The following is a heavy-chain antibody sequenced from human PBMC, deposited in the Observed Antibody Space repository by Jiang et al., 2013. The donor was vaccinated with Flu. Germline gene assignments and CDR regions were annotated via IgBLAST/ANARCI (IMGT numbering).Heavy chain of an antibody. Sequence: VQLVESGGGVVQPGRSLRLSCAASGFTFSSYAMHWVRQAPGKGLEWVAVISYDGSNEHYADSVKGRFTISRDNPKNMVYLQMNSLRGEDTAVYYCARDHEAAGIGYWGQGTLVTVSS. D-gene: IGHD6-13*01. CDR3: ARDHEAAGIGY. CDR1: GFTFSSYA. V-gene: IGHV3-30*01. CDR2: ISYDGSNE. J-gene: IGHJ4*02.